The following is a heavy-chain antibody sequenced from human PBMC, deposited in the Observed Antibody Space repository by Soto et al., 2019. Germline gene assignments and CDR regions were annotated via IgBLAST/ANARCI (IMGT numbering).Heavy chain of an antibody. Sequence: PGGSLRLSCAASGFTFSSYAMSWVRQAPGKGLEWVSAISGSGGSTYYADSVKGRFTISRDNSKNTLYLQMNSLRAEDTAVYYCAKMTYYDILTGYYPDDWGQGTLVTVSS. J-gene: IGHJ4*02. D-gene: IGHD3-9*01. V-gene: IGHV3-23*01. CDR1: GFTFSSYA. CDR3: AKMTYYDILTGYYPDD. CDR2: ISGSGGST.